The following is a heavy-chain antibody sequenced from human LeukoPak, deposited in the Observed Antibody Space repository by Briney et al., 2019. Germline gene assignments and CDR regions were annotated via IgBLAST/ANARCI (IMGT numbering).Heavy chain of an antibody. CDR3: ARDPRTYYYDSSGYYDY. CDR1: GGSFSGYY. Sequence: SETLSLTCAVYGGSFSGYYWSWIRQPPGKGLEWIGEINHSGSTNYNPSLKSRVTISVDTSKNQFSLKLSSVTAADTAVYYCARDPRTYYYDSSGYYDYWGQGTLVTVSS. V-gene: IGHV4-34*01. D-gene: IGHD3-22*01. J-gene: IGHJ4*02. CDR2: INHSGST.